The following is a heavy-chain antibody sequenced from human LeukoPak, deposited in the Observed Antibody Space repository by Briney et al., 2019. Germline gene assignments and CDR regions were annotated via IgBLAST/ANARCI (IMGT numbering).Heavy chain of an antibody. Sequence: PSETLSLTCTVSGYSISSGYYWGWIRQPPGKGLEWIGSIYYSGSTYYNPSLKSRVTISGDTSKNQFSLKLSSVTAADTAVYYCTRDEGQWLARYFDYWGQGTLVTVAS. V-gene: IGHV4-38-2*02. J-gene: IGHJ4*02. CDR2: IYYSGST. CDR3: TRDEGQWLARYFDY. D-gene: IGHD6-19*01. CDR1: GYSISSGYY.